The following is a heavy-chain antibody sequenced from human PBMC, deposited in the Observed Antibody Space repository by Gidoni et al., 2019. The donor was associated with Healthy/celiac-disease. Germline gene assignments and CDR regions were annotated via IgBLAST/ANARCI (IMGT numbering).Heavy chain of an antibody. CDR1: GFTFSSYA. J-gene: IGHJ3*02. CDR3: AKGLVRNTYYDFSSTRDAFDI. CDR2: ISGSGGST. D-gene: IGHD3-3*01. Sequence: EVQLLESGGGLVQPGGSLRLSCAASGFTFSSYAMSWVRQAPGKGLEWVSAISGSGGSTYYADSVKGRFTISRDNSKNTLYLQMNSLRAEDTAVYYCAKGLVRNTYYDFSSTRDAFDIWGQGTMVTVSS. V-gene: IGHV3-23*01.